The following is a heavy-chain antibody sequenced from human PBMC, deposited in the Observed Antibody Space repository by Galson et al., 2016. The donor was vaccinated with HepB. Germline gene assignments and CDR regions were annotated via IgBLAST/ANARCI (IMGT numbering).Heavy chain of an antibody. CDR1: EFNFRSFD. CDR2: ITYVGVR. D-gene: IGHD6-19*01. J-gene: IGHJ5*02. Sequence: SLRLSCAASEFNFRSFDMSWVRQAPGKGLEWVSGITYVGVRYYADSVKGRFTISRDDSSGQVFLEMHSLRGEDTALYSCAKQWIRTHDLWGQGTLVTVSS. CDR3: AKQWIRTHDL. V-gene: IGHV3-23*01.